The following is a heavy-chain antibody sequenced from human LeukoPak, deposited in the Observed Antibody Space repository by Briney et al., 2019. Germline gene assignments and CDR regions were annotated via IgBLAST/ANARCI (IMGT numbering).Heavy chain of an antibody. CDR2: ITDTGITK. J-gene: IGHJ6*02. CDR1: GFSFSDYY. Sequence: GGSPRLSCAASGFSFSDYYMIWIRQAPGKGLEWLSYITDTGITKFYADSVKGRFTISRDNVKNSLFLQMNSLRADDTAVYYCARDGQRNYYYGMDVWGQGTTVTVSS. CDR3: ARDGQRNYYYGMDV. V-gene: IGHV3-11*01.